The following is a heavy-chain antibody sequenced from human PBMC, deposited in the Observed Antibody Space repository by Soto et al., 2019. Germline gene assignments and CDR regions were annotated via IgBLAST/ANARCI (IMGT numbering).Heavy chain of an antibody. CDR2: IYHSGST. Sequence: TCALCVGSNCRGGYSWSWIRQPPGKGLEWIGYIYHSGSTYYNPSLKSRVTISVDRSKNQFSLKLSSVTAADTAVYYCARVPDRWGQGTLVTVSS. J-gene: IGHJ5*02. D-gene: IGHD2-2*01. CDR3: ARVPDR. CDR1: VGSNCRGGYS. V-gene: IGHV4-30-2*01.